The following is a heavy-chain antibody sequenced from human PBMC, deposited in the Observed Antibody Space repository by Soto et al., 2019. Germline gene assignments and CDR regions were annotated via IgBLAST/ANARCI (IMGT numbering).Heavy chain of an antibody. J-gene: IGHJ4*02. D-gene: IGHD3-22*01. CDR1: GGSISSGGYY. V-gene: IGHV4-31*03. Sequence: SSETLSLTCTVSGGSISSGGYYWSWIRQHPGKGLEWIGYIYYSGSTYYNPSLKSRVTISVDTSKNQFSLKLSSVTAADTAVYYCARDPTHYDSSGFHYFDYWGQGTLVTLSS. CDR2: IYYSGST. CDR3: ARDPTHYDSSGFHYFDY.